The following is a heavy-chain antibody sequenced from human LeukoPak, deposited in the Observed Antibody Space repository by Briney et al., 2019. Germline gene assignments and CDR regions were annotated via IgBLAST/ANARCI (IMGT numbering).Heavy chain of an antibody. V-gene: IGHV3-33*01. CDR2: IWYDGSNK. Sequence: GGSLRLSCAASGFTFSSYGMHWVRQAPGKGLEGVAVIWYDGSNKYYADSVKGRFTISRDNSKNTLYLQMNSLGAEDTAVYYCARDPLGYCSGGSCYPFDYWGQGTLVTVSS. J-gene: IGHJ4*02. CDR1: GFTFSSYG. D-gene: IGHD2-15*01. CDR3: ARDPLGYCSGGSCYPFDY.